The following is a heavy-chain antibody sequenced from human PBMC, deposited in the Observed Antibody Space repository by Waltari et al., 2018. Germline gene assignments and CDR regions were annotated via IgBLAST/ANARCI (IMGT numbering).Heavy chain of an antibody. D-gene: IGHD2-21*02. Sequence: EEQLVESGGGLIQPGGSLRLSCAASGFTFSSYGMSWVRQAPGKGLEWVSYITNSGATHYADSRRCRFIVSRDNAKSSWYLQMNSLRAEDTALYYCARGYCGGDCSSSARYVDIWGRGTLVSVSS. CDR2: ITNSGAT. J-gene: IGHJ2*01. CDR3: ARGYCGGDCSSSARYVDI. V-gene: IGHV3-48*04. CDR1: GFTFSSYG.